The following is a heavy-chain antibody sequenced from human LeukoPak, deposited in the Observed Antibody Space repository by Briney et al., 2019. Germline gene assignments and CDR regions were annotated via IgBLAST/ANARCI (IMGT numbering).Heavy chain of an antibody. V-gene: IGHV4-59*01. CDR2: ICYSGST. Sequence: SETLSLTCTVSSGSISSYYWSWIRQPPGKGLEWIGYICYSGSTNYNPSLKSRVTISVDTSKNQFSLKLSSVTAADTAVYYCARGLRTTKIDYWGQGTLVTVSS. CDR1: SGSISSYY. D-gene: IGHD1-1*01. CDR3: ARGLRTTKIDY. J-gene: IGHJ4*02.